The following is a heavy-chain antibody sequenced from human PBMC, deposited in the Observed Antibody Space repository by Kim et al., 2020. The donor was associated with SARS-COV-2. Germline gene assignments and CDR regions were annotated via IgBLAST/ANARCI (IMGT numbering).Heavy chain of an antibody. V-gene: IGHV5-51*01. Sequence: GESLKISCKGSGYSFTSYWIGWVRQMPGKGLEWMGIIYPGDSDTRYSPSFQGQVTISADKSISTAYLQWSSLKASDTAMYYCARLIGRYDYVWGSYRPFLWGMDVWGQGTTVTVSS. J-gene: IGHJ6*02. CDR2: IYPGDSDT. CDR1: GYSFTSYW. D-gene: IGHD3-16*02. CDR3: ARLIGRYDYVWGSYRPFLWGMDV.